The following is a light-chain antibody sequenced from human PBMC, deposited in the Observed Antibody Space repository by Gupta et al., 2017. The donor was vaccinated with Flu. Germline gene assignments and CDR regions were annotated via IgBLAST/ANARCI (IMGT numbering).Light chain of an antibody. CDR3: GSYTSSSTWV. J-gene: IGLJ3*02. V-gene: IGLV2-14*01. CDR2: EVT. Sequence: QSALTPPAPVSGSPGQSIPISSTGTSSDIGGYNYVSWYQQHPGKAPKLMIYEVTNRPSGVSNRFSGSKSGNTASLTIAGLQAEDEADYFCGSYTSSSTWVFGGGTKLTVL. CDR1: SSDIGGYNY.